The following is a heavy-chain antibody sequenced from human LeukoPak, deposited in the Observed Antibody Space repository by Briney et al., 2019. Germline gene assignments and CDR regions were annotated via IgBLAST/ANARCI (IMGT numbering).Heavy chain of an antibody. CDR3: AREKGSSGYPYYFDY. V-gene: IGHV3-48*01. D-gene: IGHD3-22*01. CDR1: GFTFSPYA. Sequence: PGGSLRLSCAASGFTFSPYAMNWVRQAPGKGLEWLSYISDSGDTINYADSVKGRFTISGDNAKNSLYLQMNSLRAEDTAVYYCAREKGSSGYPYYFDYWGQGTPVTVSS. CDR2: ISDSGDTI. J-gene: IGHJ4*02.